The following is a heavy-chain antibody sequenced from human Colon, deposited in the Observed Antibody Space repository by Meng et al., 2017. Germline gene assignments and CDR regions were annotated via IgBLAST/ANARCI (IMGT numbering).Heavy chain of an antibody. Sequence: PLRESCPCLVSPSEPLSLTCMVSGGAVSSASYYWSWIRQPPGKGLEWIGLIHYSGSRNYNPSLKSRVTMSVDTSKNQVSLRLTSVTAADTAVYYCARFYGSGTFEVHDYWGQGTLVTVSS. J-gene: IGHJ4*02. V-gene: IGHV4-61*01. CDR2: IHYSGSR. CDR3: ARFYGSGTFEVHDY. D-gene: IGHD3-10*01. CDR1: GGAVSSASYY.